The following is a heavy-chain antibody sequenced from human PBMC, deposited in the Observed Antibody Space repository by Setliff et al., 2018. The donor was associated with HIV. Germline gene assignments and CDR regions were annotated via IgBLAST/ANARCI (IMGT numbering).Heavy chain of an antibody. CDR2: IRYDGSNK. D-gene: IGHD3-10*01. V-gene: IGHV3-30*02. Sequence: GGSLRLSCAASGFAFSNYWMSWVRQAPGKGLEWVAVIRYDGSNKYYADSVKGRFTISRDNSKNTLYLQMNSLRAEDTAVYYCAQAQTSVSGSYYQYLQHWGQGTLVTVSS. CDR1: GFAFSNYW. J-gene: IGHJ1*01. CDR3: AQAQTSVSGSYYQYLQH.